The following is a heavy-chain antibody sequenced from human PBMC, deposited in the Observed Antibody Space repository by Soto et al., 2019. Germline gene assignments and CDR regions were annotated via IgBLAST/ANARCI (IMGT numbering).Heavy chain of an antibody. CDR2: IYYSGST. J-gene: IGHJ4*02. CDR1: GGSISSSSYY. V-gene: IGHV4-39*01. D-gene: IGHD6-19*01. CDR3: ARRGGIAVADPKYYFDY. Sequence: QLQLQESGPGLVKPSETLSLTCTVSGGSISSSSYYWGWIRQPPGKGLEWIGSIYYSGSTYYNPSLKSRVTISVDTSKNQFSLKLSSVTAADTAVYYCARRGGIAVADPKYYFDYWGQGTLVTVSS.